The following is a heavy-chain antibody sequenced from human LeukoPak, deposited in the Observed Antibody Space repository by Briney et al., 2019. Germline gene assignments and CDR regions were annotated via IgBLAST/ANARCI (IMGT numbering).Heavy chain of an antibody. D-gene: IGHD3-3*01. CDR3: ARGLGVANYYYYGMDV. Sequence: SETLSLTCAVYGGSFSTYYWSWIRQPPGKGLEWIGEINHSGSTNYNPSLKSRVTISVDTSKNQFSLKPSSVTAADTAVYYCARGLGVANYYYYGMDVWGQGTTVTVSS. V-gene: IGHV4-34*01. J-gene: IGHJ6*02. CDR1: GGSFSTYY. CDR2: INHSGST.